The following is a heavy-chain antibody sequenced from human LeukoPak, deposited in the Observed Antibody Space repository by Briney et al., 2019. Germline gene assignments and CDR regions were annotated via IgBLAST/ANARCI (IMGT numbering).Heavy chain of an antibody. V-gene: IGHV1-2*02. CDR1: GYTFTVYY. D-gene: IGHD6-13*01. CDR2: INPNSGGT. J-gene: IGHJ5*02. CDR3: AGGIAAAGNWFDP. Sequence: ASVRVSCKASGYTFTVYYMHWVRQAPGQGLEWMGWINPNSGGTNYAQKFQGRVTMTRDTSISTAYMELSRLRSDDTAVYYCAGGIAAAGNWFDPWGQGTLVTVSS.